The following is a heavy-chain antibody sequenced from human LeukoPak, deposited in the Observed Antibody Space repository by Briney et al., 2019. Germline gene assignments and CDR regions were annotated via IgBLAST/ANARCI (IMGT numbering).Heavy chain of an antibody. CDR1: GFIVSSNY. J-gene: IGHJ4*02. CDR3: ARVVSDTNGWYHFDY. CDR2: TNSGGSA. Sequence: GGSLRLSCAASGFIVSSNYMGWVRQAPGKGLEWVSSTNSGGSANYADSVKGRFTISRDNSKNTLYLQMNSLRAEDTAVYFCARVVSDTNGWYHFDYWGQGTLVTVSS. D-gene: IGHD6-19*01. V-gene: IGHV3-53*01.